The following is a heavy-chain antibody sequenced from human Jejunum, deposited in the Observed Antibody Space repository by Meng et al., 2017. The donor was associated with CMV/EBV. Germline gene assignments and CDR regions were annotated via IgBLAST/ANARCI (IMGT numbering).Heavy chain of an antibody. D-gene: IGHD2-8*01. V-gene: IGHV3-7*01. J-gene: IGHJ4*02. CDR2: IKQDGSEK. Sequence: GESLKISCAASGFTFSSYWMSWIRQAPGKGLEWVANIKQDGSEKYYVDSLKGRFTISRDNAKNSLYLQMSSLRAEDTALYYCARLYCPNGICYSLSDYWGQGTLVTVSS. CDR3: ARLYCPNGICYSLSDY. CDR1: GFTFSSYW.